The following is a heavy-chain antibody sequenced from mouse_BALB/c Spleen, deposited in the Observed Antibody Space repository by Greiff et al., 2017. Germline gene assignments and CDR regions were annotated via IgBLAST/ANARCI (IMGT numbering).Heavy chain of an antibody. D-gene: IGHD2-13*01. CDR3: ARGGVIGAMDY. Sequence: VQLQQSGPELVKPGASVKMSCKASGYTFTSYVMHWVKQKPGQGLEWIGYINPYNDGTKYNEKFKGKATLTSDKSSSTAYMELSSLTSEDSAVYHCARGGVIGAMDYWGQGTSVTVSS. J-gene: IGHJ4*01. V-gene: IGHV1-14*01. CDR1: GYTFTSYV. CDR2: INPYNDGT.